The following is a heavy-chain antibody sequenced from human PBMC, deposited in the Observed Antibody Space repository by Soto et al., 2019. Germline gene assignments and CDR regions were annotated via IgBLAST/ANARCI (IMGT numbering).Heavy chain of an antibody. CDR1: GFSFNTYG. Sequence: QVQLVESGGAVVQPGKSLRLSCAASGFSFNTYGMYWVRQAPGKGLEWVAAISYDGSNQYHADSVKGRFTISRDNSKSTHYLQMNSLRVEDTAVYYCAKDIVKYTYGACDYGGQGALVTVSS. CDR3: AKDIVKYTYGACDY. J-gene: IGHJ4*02. D-gene: IGHD5-18*01. V-gene: IGHV3-30*18. CDR2: ISYDGSNQ.